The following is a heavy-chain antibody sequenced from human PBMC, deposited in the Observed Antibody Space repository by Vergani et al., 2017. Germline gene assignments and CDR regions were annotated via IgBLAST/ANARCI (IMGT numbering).Heavy chain of an antibody. V-gene: IGHV3-53*01. J-gene: IGHJ6*02. Sequence: EVQLVESGGGLIQPGGSLRLSCAASGFTVSSNYMSWVRQAPGKGLGWVSVIYSGGSTYYADSVKGRFTISRDNSKNTLYLQVNSLRAEDTAVYYCARDSIAAAGSDYYGMDVWGQGTTVTVSS. CDR1: GFTVSSNY. CDR2: IYSGGST. CDR3: ARDSIAAAGSDYYGMDV. D-gene: IGHD6-13*01.